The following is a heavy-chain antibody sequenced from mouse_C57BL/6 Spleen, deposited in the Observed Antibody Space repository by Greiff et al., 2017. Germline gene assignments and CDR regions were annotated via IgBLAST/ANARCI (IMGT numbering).Heavy chain of an antibody. Sequence: QVQLQQSGAELARPGDSVKLSCKASGYTFTSYGISWVKQRTGQGLEWIGEIYPRNGNTTYNEKFKGKATLTADKSSSTAYMELRSLTSEDSAVYFCAREDDYDKFAYWGQGTLVTVSA. CDR1: GYTFTSYG. D-gene: IGHD2-4*01. J-gene: IGHJ3*01. CDR2: IYPRNGNT. CDR3: AREDDYDKFAY. V-gene: IGHV1-81*01.